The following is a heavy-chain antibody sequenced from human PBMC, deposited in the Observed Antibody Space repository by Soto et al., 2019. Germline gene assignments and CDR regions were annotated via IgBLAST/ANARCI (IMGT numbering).Heavy chain of an antibody. J-gene: IGHJ4*02. CDR2: IYYSGRT. V-gene: IGHV4-39*01. Sequence: SETLSLTRIVSGESISSSSYYWGWIRQPPVKVLEWIGSIYYSGRTYYNPSFKSRVTISIDTSKNQFSLKLSSVTATDTAVYYCARQRTTVVTQAYFDHWGQGALVTVSS. CDR1: GESISSSSYY. D-gene: IGHD2-21*02. CDR3: ARQRTTVVTQAYFDH.